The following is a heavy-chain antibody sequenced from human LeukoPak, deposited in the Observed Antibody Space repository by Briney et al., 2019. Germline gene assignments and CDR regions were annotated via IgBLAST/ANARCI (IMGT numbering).Heavy chain of an antibody. CDR2: IYPGDSDT. CDR1: GYSFSSYW. D-gene: IGHD4-17*01. Sequence: GESLKISCKGSGYSFSSYWIGWVRQMPGKGLEWMGIIYPGDSDTMYSPSFQGQVTISAGKSISTAYLQWSSLKASDTARYYCARRYGDYLDYWGQGTLVTVSS. CDR3: ARRYGDYLDY. J-gene: IGHJ4*02. V-gene: IGHV5-51*01.